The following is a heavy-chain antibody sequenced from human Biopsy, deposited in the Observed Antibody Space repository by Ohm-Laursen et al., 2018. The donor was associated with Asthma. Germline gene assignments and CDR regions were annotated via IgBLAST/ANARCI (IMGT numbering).Heavy chain of an antibody. CDR2: IMTVFGTT. D-gene: IGHD4-17*01. CDR1: GGTFSNFA. J-gene: IGHJ4*02. V-gene: IGHV1-69*06. Sequence: SVKVSCKAPGGTFSNFAISWVRQAPGQGLEWLGGIMTVFGTTNYAQKFQGRVTMTEDTSTDTAYMELSSRSSDDTAVYYCASDFPKDYERYNFQFWGQGTLVTVSS. CDR3: ASDFPKDYERYNFQF.